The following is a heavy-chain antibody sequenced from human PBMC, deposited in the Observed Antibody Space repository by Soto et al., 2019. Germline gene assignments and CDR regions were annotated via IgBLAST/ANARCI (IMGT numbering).Heavy chain of an antibody. D-gene: IGHD5-12*01. J-gene: IGHJ6*02. CDR1: GYTFTRSG. Sequence: QVQLVQSGAEVKKPGASVKVSCKASGYTFTRSGISWVRQAPGQGLEWMGWISTYNGDTNYAQKFQGRVTMTTDTSTSTAYMELRSLRSDDTAVYYCAREGVAPYYYYAMDVWGQGTTVTVSS. CDR2: ISTYNGDT. CDR3: AREGVAPYYYYAMDV. V-gene: IGHV1-18*01.